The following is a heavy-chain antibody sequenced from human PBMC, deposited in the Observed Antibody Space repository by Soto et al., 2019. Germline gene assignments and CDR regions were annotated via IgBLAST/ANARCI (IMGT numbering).Heavy chain of an antibody. CDR3: AKVSRKGSAIDFDY. D-gene: IGHD3-10*01. V-gene: IGHV1-8*01. CDR2: VNPNNGDT. CDR1: GYTFSNYD. Sequence: QVQLVQSGAELKKPGASVKVSCKASGYTFSNYDMNWVRQATGQGPEWIGWVNPNNGDTGYAQKFQGRVTLNTDISTTTAYMELTSLRSEYTAIYYCAKVSRKGSAIDFDYWGQGTLITVYS. J-gene: IGHJ4*02.